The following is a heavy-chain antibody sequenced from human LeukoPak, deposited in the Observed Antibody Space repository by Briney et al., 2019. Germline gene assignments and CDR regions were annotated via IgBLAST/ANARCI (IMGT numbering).Heavy chain of an antibody. J-gene: IGHJ4*02. CDR3: ARGGVAAKYYFDY. V-gene: IGHV4-59*11. Sequence: SETLPLTCTVSGGSTSPLYWSWIRQPPGKGLEFIGYIYYSGTTNYNPSLKSRVTLSVDTSKNQFSLNLSSVTAADTAVYYCARGGVAAKYYFDYWGQGTLVTVSS. CDR1: GGSTSPLY. D-gene: IGHD3-10*01. CDR2: IYYSGTT.